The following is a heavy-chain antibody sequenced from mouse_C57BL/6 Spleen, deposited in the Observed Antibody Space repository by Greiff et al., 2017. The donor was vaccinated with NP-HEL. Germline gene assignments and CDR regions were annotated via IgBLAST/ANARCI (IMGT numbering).Heavy chain of an antibody. V-gene: IGHV1-50*01. Sequence: VQLQQPGAELVKPGASVKLSCKASGYTFTSYWMQWVKQRPGQGLEWIGEIDPSDSYTNYNQKFKGKATLTVDTSSSTAYMQLSSLTSEDSAVYYCAREGDGNFYYWGQGTTLTVSS. CDR3: AREGDGNFYY. CDR2: IDPSDSYT. CDR1: GYTFTSYW. J-gene: IGHJ2*01. D-gene: IGHD2-1*01.